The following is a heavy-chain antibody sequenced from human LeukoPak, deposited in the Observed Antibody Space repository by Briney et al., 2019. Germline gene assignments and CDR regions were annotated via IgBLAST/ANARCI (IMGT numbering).Heavy chain of an antibody. CDR3: ATAHSRITVFGMRIGCFDP. V-gene: IGHV1-24*01. D-gene: IGHD3-3*01. CDR1: GNTLIELS. Sequence: ASVKVSCKVSGNTLIELSIHWMRQAPGKGLEWMGGFDPKDSQIIYAQKFQGRVTMTEDTSTDTAYMELSSLRSDDTAVYYCATAHSRITVFGMRIGCFDPWGQGTLVTVSS. CDR2: FDPKDSQI. J-gene: IGHJ5*02.